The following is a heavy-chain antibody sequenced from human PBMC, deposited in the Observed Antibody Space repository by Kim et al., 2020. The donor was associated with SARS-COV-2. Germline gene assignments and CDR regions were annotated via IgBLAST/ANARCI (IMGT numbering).Heavy chain of an antibody. Sequence: SVKGRFTISRDNAKNSLYLQMNSLRAEDTAVYYCARDRSWYYYDSSGYLLWGQGTLVTVSS. CDR3: ARDRSWYYYDSSGYLL. V-gene: IGHV3-11*06. D-gene: IGHD3-22*01. J-gene: IGHJ4*02.